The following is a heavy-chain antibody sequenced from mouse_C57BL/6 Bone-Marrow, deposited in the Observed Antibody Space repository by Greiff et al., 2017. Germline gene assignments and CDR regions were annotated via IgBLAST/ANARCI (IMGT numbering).Heavy chain of an antibody. CDR3: ARPGSSYFYYAMDY. CDR2: IYPRSGNT. CDR1: GYTFTSYG. J-gene: IGHJ4*01. Sequence: QVQLKQSGAELARPGASVKLSCKASGYTFTSYGISWVKQRTGQGLEWIGEIYPRSGNTYYNEKFKGKATLTADKSSSNAYMELRSLTSEASAVYFCARPGSSYFYYAMDYWGQGTSVTVSS. D-gene: IGHD1-1*01. V-gene: IGHV1-81*01.